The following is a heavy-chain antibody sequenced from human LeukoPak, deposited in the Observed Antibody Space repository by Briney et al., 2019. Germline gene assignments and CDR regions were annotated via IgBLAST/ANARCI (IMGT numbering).Heavy chain of an antibody. CDR3: ARDGGSYTAFDI. CDR1: GFTFTSHD. Sequence: ASVKVSCKASGFTFTSHDYNWVRQATGQGLEWMGGIIPIFGTANYAQKFQGRVTITADESTSTAYMELSSLRSEDTAVYYCARDGGSYTAFDIWGQGTMVTVSS. CDR2: IIPIFGTA. D-gene: IGHD1-26*01. V-gene: IGHV1-69*13. J-gene: IGHJ3*02.